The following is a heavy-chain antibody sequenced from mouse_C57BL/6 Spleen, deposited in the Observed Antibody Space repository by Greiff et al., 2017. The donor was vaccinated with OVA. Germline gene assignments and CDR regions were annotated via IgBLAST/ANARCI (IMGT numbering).Heavy chain of an antibody. CDR1: GYSFTGYF. D-gene: IGHD1-1*01. V-gene: IGHV1-20*01. Sequence: VQLQQSGPELVKPGDSVKISCKASGYSFTGYFMNWVMQSHGKSLEWIGRINPYNGDTFYNQKFKGKATLTVDKSSSTAHMELRSLTSEDSAVYYCAREEATVVPYWYFDVWGTGTTVTVSS. CDR2: INPYNGDT. J-gene: IGHJ1*03. CDR3: AREEATVVPYWYFDV.